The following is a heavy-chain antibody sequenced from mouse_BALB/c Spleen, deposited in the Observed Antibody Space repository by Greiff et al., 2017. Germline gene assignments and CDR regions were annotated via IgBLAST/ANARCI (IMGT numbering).Heavy chain of an antibody. CDR3: ARRTMITPFAY. V-gene: IGHV3-2*02. D-gene: IGHD2-4*01. Sequence: EVQRVESGPGLVKPSQSLSLTCTVTGYSITSDYAWNWIRQFPGNKLEWMGYISYSGSTSYNPSLKSRISITRDTSKNQFFLQLNSVTTEDTATYYCARRTMITPFAYWGQGTLVTVSA. J-gene: IGHJ3*01. CDR1: GYSITSDYA. CDR2: ISYSGST.